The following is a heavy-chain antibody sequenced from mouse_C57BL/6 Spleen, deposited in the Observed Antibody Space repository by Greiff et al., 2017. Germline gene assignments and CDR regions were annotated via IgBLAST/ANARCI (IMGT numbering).Heavy chain of an antibody. V-gene: IGHV1-22*01. D-gene: IGHD1-1*01. CDR2: INPNNGGT. CDR3: ARWDYGSSQGFAF. J-gene: IGHJ3*01. CDR1: GYTFTDYN. Sequence: EVQLQQSGPELVKPGASVKMSCKASGYTFTDYNMHWVKQSHGKSLEWIGYINPNNGGTSYNQKFKGKATLTVNKSSRTAYMELRSLTSEESAVYYCARWDYGSSQGFAFWGHGGLVTVSA.